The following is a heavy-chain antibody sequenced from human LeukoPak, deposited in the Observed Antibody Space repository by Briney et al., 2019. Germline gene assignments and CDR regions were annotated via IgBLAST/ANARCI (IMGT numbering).Heavy chain of an antibody. CDR3: ARGDGYNYWDY. Sequence: GGSLRLSCAASGFTFSSYSMNWVRQAPGKGLEWVSSISSSNFIYYADSVKGRFTISRDNSKNTLYLQMNSLTAEDTAVYYCARGDGYNYWDYWGQGTLVTVSS. D-gene: IGHD5-24*01. J-gene: IGHJ4*02. CDR2: ISSSNFI. CDR1: GFTFSSYS. V-gene: IGHV3-21*04.